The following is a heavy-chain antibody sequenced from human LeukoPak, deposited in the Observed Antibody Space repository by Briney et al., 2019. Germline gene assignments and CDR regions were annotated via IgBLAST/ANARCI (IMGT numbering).Heavy chain of an antibody. J-gene: IGHJ5*02. D-gene: IGHD1-20*01. Sequence: GGSLTLSCAASGFTFYDYGMSWVRHVPGKGLEWVSDINWNGGSTGYADSVKGRFTISRDNAKNSLYLQMNSLTAEDTALYFCARVKLTGIQDWFDHWGQGTLVTVSS. CDR3: ARVKLTGIQDWFDH. CDR2: INWNGGST. V-gene: IGHV3-20*04. CDR1: GFTFYDYG.